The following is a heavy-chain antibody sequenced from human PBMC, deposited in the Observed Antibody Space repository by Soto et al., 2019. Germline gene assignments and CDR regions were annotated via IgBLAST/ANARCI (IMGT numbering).Heavy chain of an antibody. V-gene: IGHV4-59*01. CDR2: IYYSGRT. CDR1: GGSISSYY. CDR3: ARDSMFFSGVPAASGWFDP. J-gene: IGHJ5*02. Sequence: SETLSLTCTVSGGSISSYYWSWIRQPPGKGLEWIGYIYYSGRTNYNPSLKSRVTISVDTSKNQFSLKLSSVTAADTAVYYCARDSMFFSGVPAASGWFDPWGQGTLVTVSS. D-gene: IGHD2-2*01.